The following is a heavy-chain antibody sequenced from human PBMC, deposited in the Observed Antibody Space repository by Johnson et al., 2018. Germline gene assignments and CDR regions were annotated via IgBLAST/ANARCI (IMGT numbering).Heavy chain of an antibody. CDR1: GFTFSSYG. CDR2: ISYDGSNK. CDR3: AKRGAVAGTRNYYYYMDV. J-gene: IGHJ6*03. V-gene: IGHV3-30*18. D-gene: IGHD6-19*01. Sequence: VQLVESGGGVVQXGRSLRLSCAASGFTFSSYGMHWVRQAPGKGLEWVAVISYDGSNKYYADAVKGRFTISRDNSKNTLYLQMNSLRAEDTAVYYCAKRGAVAGTRNYYYYMDVWGKGTTVTVSS.